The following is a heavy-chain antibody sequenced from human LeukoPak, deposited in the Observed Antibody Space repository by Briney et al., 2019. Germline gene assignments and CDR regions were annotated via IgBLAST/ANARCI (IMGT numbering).Heavy chain of an antibody. CDR2: ISTSSSTI. J-gene: IGHJ4*02. V-gene: IGHV3-48*02. D-gene: IGHD1-26*01. CDR1: GFTFSSYS. Sequence: GGSLRLSCAASGFTFSSYSMNWVRQAPGKGLEWVSYISTSSSTIYYADSVKGRFTISRDNAKNSLYLQMNSLRDEDTAVYYCAREKSGSYFSWSVGYFDYWGQGTLVTVSS. CDR3: AREKSGSYFSWSVGYFDY.